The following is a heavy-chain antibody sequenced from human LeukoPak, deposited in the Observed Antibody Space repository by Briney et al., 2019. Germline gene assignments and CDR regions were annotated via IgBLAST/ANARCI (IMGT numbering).Heavy chain of an antibody. D-gene: IGHD2-15*01. CDR1: GFTFDDYG. V-gene: IGHV3-20*04. Sequence: PGGSLRLSCAASGFTFDDYGMSWVRQAPGKGLEWVSGINWNGGSTGYADSVKGRFTISRGNAKNSLYLQMNSLRAEDTALYYCARGCGPLGYCSGSSCYHYYYYGMDVWGQGTTVTVSS. CDR3: ARGCGPLGYCSGSSCYHYYYYGMDV. J-gene: IGHJ6*02. CDR2: INWNGGST.